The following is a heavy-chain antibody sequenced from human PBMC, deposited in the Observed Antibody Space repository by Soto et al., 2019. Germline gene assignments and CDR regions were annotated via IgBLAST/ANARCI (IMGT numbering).Heavy chain of an antibody. CDR2: INQDGSQG. Sequence: EVQLVESGGALVQPGGSLRLSCGASGFTFRDYFMTWVPQAPGKGLEWVAKINQDGSQGHYVDSVRGRFTTSRDNAKNSLHLEMNSLRVEDTAVYFCAGGAGWEQEYWGQGTLVTVS. CDR3: AGGAGWEQEY. V-gene: IGHV3-7*05. D-gene: IGHD1-26*01. CDR1: GFTFRDYF. J-gene: IGHJ4*02.